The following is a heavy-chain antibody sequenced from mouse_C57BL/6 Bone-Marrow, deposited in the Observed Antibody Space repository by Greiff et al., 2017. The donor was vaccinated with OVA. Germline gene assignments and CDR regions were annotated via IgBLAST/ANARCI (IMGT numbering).Heavy chain of an antibody. Sequence: VQLKESGGGLVQPGESLKLSCESNEYEFPSHDMSWVRKTPEKRLELVAAINSDGGSTYYPDTMERRFIISRDNTKKTLYLQMSSLRSEDTALYYCARFAYYSKWGAMDYWGQGTSVTVSS. J-gene: IGHJ4*01. CDR3: ARFAYYSKWGAMDY. CDR1: EYEFPSHD. CDR2: INSDGGST. D-gene: IGHD2-5*01. V-gene: IGHV5-2*01.